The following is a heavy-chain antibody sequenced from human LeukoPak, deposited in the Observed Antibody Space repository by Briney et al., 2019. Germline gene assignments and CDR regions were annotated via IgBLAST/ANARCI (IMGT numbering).Heavy chain of an antibody. V-gene: IGHV3-23*01. CDR3: AKGVDSGGTCYSSIDY. CDR1: GFTFSSYA. D-gene: IGHD2-15*01. J-gene: IGHJ4*02. CDR2: ISGSGGGT. Sequence: PGGSLRLSCAVSGFTFSSYAMSWVRQAPGKGLEWVSAISGSGGGTYYADSVKGRFTISRDNSKNMLYLQMNSLRAEDTAVYYCAKGVDSGGTCYSSIDYWGQGTLVTVSS.